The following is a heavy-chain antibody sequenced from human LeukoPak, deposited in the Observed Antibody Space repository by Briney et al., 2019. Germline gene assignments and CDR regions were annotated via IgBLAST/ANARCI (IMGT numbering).Heavy chain of an antibody. CDR2: IYFSGST. CDR3: AMPPVVVITSRDFDY. CDR1: GGSISSYY. J-gene: IGHJ4*02. Sequence: PSETLSLTCTVSGGSISSYYWSWIRQPPGKGLEWIGYIYFSGSTNYNPSLKSRVTISVDTSKNQFSLKLSSVTAADTAVYYCAMPPVVVITSRDFDYWGQGTLVTVSS. D-gene: IGHD3-22*01. V-gene: IGHV4-59*01.